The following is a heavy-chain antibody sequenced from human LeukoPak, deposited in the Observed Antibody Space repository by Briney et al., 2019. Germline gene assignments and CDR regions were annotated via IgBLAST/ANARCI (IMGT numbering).Heavy chain of an antibody. Sequence: GGSLRLSCAASGFTFSSYAMTWVRQAPGKGLEWVSTITGSGGGTYYADSVKGRFTISRDNAKNSLYLQMNSLRAEDTAVYYCARDIVVVVAATQGIDYWGQGTLVTVSS. D-gene: IGHD2-15*01. CDR2: ITGSGGGT. CDR1: GFTFSSYA. J-gene: IGHJ4*02. CDR3: ARDIVVVVAATQGIDY. V-gene: IGHV3-23*01.